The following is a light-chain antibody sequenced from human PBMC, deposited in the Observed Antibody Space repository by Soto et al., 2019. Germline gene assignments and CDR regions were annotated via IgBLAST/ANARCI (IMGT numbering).Light chain of an antibody. Sequence: QSVLTQPASVSASPGQSITISCTGTSSDVRGYPFVSWYQQHPGEAPKLLIYEVFNRPSGVSNRFTGSKSGNSASLTISGLQIEDEADYYCTSFSSNGTWVFGRGTNHTVL. CDR1: SSDVRGYPF. CDR3: TSFSSNGTWV. CDR2: EVF. V-gene: IGLV2-14*03. J-gene: IGLJ3*02.